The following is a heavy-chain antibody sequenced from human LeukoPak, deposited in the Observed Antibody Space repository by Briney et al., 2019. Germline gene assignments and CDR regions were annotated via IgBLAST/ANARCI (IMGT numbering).Heavy chain of an antibody. J-gene: IGHJ4*02. CDR2: LYYTGSA. CDR3: ARGAAYCSGGSCLDS. D-gene: IGHD2-15*01. V-gene: IGHV4-59*01. Sequence: PSETLSLTCTVSGGPISSYFWSWLRQPPGKGLEWIGYLYYTGSANYNPSLKSRVTMSVDTSKNQFSLRLSSVTAADTAMYYCARGAAYCSGGSCLDSWGQGTLVTVSS. CDR1: GGPISSYF.